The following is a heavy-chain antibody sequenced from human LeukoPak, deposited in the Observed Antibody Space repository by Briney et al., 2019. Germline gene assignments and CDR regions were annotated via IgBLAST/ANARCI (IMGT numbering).Heavy chain of an antibody. CDR3: AKDHYVSGRYDAFDM. CDR2: ITTSGGST. CDR1: GFTFSRYA. Sequence: PGGSLRLSCAASGFTFSRYAMSWVRQAPGEGLEWVSSITTSGGSTYYADSAKGRFTVSRDNAKNTLYLQMNSLRAEDTAVYYCAKDHYVSGRYDAFDMWGEGRMVTVSA. D-gene: IGHD3-10*01. J-gene: IGHJ3*02. V-gene: IGHV3-23*01.